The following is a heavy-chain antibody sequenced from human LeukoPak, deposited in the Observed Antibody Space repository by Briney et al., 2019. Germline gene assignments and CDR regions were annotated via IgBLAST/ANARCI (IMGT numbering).Heavy chain of an antibody. Sequence: GGSLRLSCAAPGFTFSTYAMSWVRQAPGKGLEWVSVVTNNGGSTYYADSVKGRFTLSRDNSKNTLYLQMNSLRAEDTAVYYCAKLWSSSRGAFDIWGQGTMVTVSS. D-gene: IGHD6-13*01. V-gene: IGHV3-23*01. CDR3: AKLWSSSRGAFDI. CDR1: GFTFSTYA. J-gene: IGHJ3*02. CDR2: VTNNGGST.